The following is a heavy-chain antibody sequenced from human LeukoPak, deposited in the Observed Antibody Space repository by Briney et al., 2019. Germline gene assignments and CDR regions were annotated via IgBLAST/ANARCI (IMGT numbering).Heavy chain of an antibody. CDR2: INSDGSST. J-gene: IGHJ4*02. V-gene: IGHV3-74*01. D-gene: IGHD1-26*01. CDR3: ASFGSYTEDFDY. CDR1: GFTFSSYW. Sequence: PGGSLRLSCAASGFTFSSYWMHWVRQAPGKGLVWVSRINSDGSSTSYADSVKGRFTISRDNAKNTLYLQMSSLRAEDTAVYYCASFGSYTEDFDYWGQGTLVTVSS.